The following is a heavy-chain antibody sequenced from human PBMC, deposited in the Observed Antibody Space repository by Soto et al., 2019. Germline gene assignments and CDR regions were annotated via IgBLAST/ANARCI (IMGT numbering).Heavy chain of an antibody. Sequence: QVQLVESGGGVVQPGRSLRVSCAASGFTFSNYAKHWVRRAPGKGLEWVAITSSDGSEKDYADSVKGRFTISRDNSKNTLYLQMNSLRAEDTAVYYCARDRDKILTGYHDYWGQGTLVTVSS. CDR1: GFTFSNYA. CDR2: TSSDGSEK. D-gene: IGHD3-9*01. V-gene: IGHV3-30-3*01. J-gene: IGHJ4*02. CDR3: ARDRDKILTGYHDY.